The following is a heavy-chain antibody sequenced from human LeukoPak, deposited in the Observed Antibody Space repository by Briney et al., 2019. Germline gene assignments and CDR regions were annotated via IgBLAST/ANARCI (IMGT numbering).Heavy chain of an antibody. CDR2: INPSGGST. CDR3: ARFPGDSSGYSPFDY. Sequence: ASVKVSCKASGYTFTSYYMHWVRQAPGQGLEWMGIINPSGGSTSYEQKFQGRVTMTRDMSTSTVYMELSSLRAEDTAVYYCARFPGDSSGYSPFDYWGQGTLVTVSS. D-gene: IGHD3-22*01. J-gene: IGHJ4*02. CDR1: GYTFTSYY. V-gene: IGHV1-46*01.